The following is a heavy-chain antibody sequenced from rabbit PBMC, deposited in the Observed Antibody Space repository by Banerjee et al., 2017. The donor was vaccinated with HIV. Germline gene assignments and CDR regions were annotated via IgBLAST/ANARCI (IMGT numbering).Heavy chain of an antibody. CDR2: IDAGSTGNT. D-gene: IGHD2-1*01. V-gene: IGHV1S40*01. J-gene: IGHJ2*01. CDR3: ARGYNYDDSGNWDGFDP. CDR1: GFDLSSYYY. Sequence: QSLEESGGDLVKPGASLTLTCTASGFDLSSYYYMCWVRQAPGKGPEWIACIDAGSTGNTYYVSWAKGRFTISRTSSTTVTLQMTSLTAADTATYFCARGYNYDDSGNWDGFDPWGPGTLVTVS.